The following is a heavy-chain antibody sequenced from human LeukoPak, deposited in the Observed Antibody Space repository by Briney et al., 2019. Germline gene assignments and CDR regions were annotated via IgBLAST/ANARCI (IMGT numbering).Heavy chain of an antibody. D-gene: IGHD3-3*01. J-gene: IGHJ4*02. CDR2: IYYDGSNK. CDR3: AEDQGVLFGYFDN. CDR1: GFTFSTYG. V-gene: IGHV3-30*02. Sequence: GGSLRLSCAASGFTFSTYGMHWVRQAPGKGLEWVAFIYYDGSNKFYADSVKGRFTISGDNSKNTLYLQMNSLRAEDTALFYCAEDQGVLFGYFDNWGQGTLVTVSS.